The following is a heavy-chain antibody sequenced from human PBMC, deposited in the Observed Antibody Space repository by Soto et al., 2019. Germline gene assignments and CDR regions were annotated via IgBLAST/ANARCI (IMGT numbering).Heavy chain of an antibody. J-gene: IGHJ4*02. CDR3: ARGGDSSGYYGGSFDY. CDR2: IYYSGST. Sequence: QVQLQESGPGLVKPSQTLSLTCTVSGGSISSGGYYWSWIRQHQGKGREWIGYIYYSGSTYNNPSLKSRVTISVDTSKNQFSLKLSSVTAADTAVYYCARGGDSSGYYGGSFDYWGQGTLVTVSS. V-gene: IGHV4-31*03. D-gene: IGHD3-22*01. CDR1: GGSISSGGYY.